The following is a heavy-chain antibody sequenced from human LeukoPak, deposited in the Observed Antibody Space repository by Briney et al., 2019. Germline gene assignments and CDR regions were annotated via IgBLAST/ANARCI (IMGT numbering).Heavy chain of an antibody. CDR3: ASYLEYSSSRGAFDI. D-gene: IGHD6-6*01. CDR2: IYHSGST. V-gene: IGHV4-4*02. J-gene: IGHJ3*02. CDR1: GGSMSSSNW. Sequence: SETLSLTCAVSGGSMSSSNWWSWVRQPPGKGLEWIGEIYHSGSTNYNPSLKSRVTISVDKSKNQFSLKLSSVTAADTAVYYCASYLEYSSSRGAFDIWGQGTMVTVSS.